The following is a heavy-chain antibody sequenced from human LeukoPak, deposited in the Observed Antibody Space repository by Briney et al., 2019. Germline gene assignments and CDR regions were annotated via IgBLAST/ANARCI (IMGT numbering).Heavy chain of an antibody. CDR2: FYNSGRS. CDR3: TRGAGWLIDY. V-gene: IGHV4-59*01. J-gene: IGHJ4*02. D-gene: IGHD3-16*01. CDR1: DNSISDYY. Sequence: SETLSLTCTVSDNSISDYYRGWIRQPPGKGLEWIGYFYNSGRSTYNPSLESRVTISADTPKNHFSLKLNSVTTADTAVYYCTRGAGWLIDYWGQGILVTVSS.